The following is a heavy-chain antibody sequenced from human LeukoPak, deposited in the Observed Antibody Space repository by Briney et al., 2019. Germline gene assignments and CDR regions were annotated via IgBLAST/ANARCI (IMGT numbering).Heavy chain of an antibody. CDR2: SNHRGST. D-gene: IGHD6-19*01. CDR1: GGSFSGYS. J-gene: IGHJ4*02. Sequence: SETLSLTCAFSGGSFSGYSWSWIRQTPGQGLEWLGESNHRGSTNYSPSLKSRVTISVDASKSQFSLKLSSVTAADTAVYYCARVSRWFLAVAGYADYWGQGTQVTVSS. CDR3: ARVSRWFLAVAGYADY. V-gene: IGHV4-34*01.